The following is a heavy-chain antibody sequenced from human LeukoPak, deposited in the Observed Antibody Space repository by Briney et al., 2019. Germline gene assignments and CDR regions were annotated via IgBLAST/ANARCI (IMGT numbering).Heavy chain of an antibody. V-gene: IGHV1-2*02. D-gene: IGHD5-18*01. J-gene: IGHJ5*02. CDR1: GYTFTGYY. Sequence: ASVKVSCKASGYTFTGYYMHWVRQAPGQGLEWMGWINPNSGGTNYAQNFQGRVTMTRDTSISTAYMELSRLRSDDTALYYCARDTWIQPLGWFDPWGQGTLVTVSS. CDR2: INPNSGGT. CDR3: ARDTWIQPLGWFDP.